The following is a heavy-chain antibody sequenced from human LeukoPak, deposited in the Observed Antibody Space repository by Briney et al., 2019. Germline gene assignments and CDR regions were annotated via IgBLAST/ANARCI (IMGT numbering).Heavy chain of an antibody. CDR3: AKGRGRRSYSGSQS. J-gene: IGHJ4*02. Sequence: PGGSLRLSCAVSGFTFSSYAMHWVRQAPGKGLEWVAVISYDGSNKYYADSVKGRFTISRDNSKNTLYLQMNSLRAEDTAVYYCAKGRGRRSYSGSQSWGQGTLVTVSS. CDR1: GFTFSSYA. V-gene: IGHV3-30*04. CDR2: ISYDGSNK. D-gene: IGHD1-26*01.